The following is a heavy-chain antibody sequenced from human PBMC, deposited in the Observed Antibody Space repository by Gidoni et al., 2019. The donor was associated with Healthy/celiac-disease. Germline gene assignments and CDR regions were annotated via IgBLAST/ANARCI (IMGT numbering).Heavy chain of an antibody. J-gene: IGHJ4*02. CDR3: ARGGWGDDY. CDR2: IWNDGSKK. Sequence: QVQLVESGGGVVQPGRSLRLSCAASGFTFSSYGMHGVRQAPGKGLGWVAFIWNDGSKKYYPDPVKGRFTITRNNPKNPLYLKRNSLRAEDTVVYYCARGGWGDDYWGQGTLVTVSS. CDR1: GFTFSSYG. V-gene: IGHV3-33*01. D-gene: IGHD3-16*01.